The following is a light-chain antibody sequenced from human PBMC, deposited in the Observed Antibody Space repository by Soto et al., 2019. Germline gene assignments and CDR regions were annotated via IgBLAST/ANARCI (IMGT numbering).Light chain of an antibody. J-gene: IGKJ4*01. V-gene: IGKV3-15*01. CDR1: QSINNN. Sequence: EIVLTQSPGTLSLSPGERATLSCRASQSINNNLAWYQQKPGQAPRLLIYNAFTRATGVPTRFSGSRSGAEFTLTINSLQSEDFAVYYCQPYNNWPLTFGGGTKVDI. CDR3: QPYNNWPLT. CDR2: NAF.